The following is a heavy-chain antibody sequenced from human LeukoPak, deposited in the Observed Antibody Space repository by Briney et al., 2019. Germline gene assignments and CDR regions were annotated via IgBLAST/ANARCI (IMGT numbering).Heavy chain of an antibody. J-gene: IGHJ4*02. CDR2: ISYDGGNK. Sequence: GGSLRLSCAASGFTFSSYGIHWVRQAPGKGLEWVAVISYDGGNKYYADSVKGRFTISRDNSKNTLYLQMNSLRAEDTAVYYCAKDTSTSCFLLDYWGQGTLVTVSS. CDR3: AKDTSTSCFLLDY. CDR1: GFTFSSYG. D-gene: IGHD2-2*01. V-gene: IGHV3-30*18.